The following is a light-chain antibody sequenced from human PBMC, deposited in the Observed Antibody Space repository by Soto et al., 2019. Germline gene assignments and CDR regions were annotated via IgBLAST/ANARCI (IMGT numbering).Light chain of an antibody. CDR3: QQYGSSPAT. Sequence: EIVLTQSPGTLSLSSGERATLSCRSSQSVSSSYLAWYQHKLGQAPRLLFYGASSRATGIPDRFSGSGSGTDFTLTISRLEPEDFAVYYCQQYGSSPATFGGGTKVDIK. J-gene: IGKJ4*01. V-gene: IGKV3-20*01. CDR1: QSVSSSY. CDR2: GAS.